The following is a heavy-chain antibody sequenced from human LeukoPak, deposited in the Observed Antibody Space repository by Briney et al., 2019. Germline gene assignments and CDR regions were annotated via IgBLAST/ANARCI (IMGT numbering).Heavy chain of an antibody. V-gene: IGHV3-23*01. CDR1: GFTFSSYA. CDR2: ISSGGTST. J-gene: IGHJ4*02. CDR3: AKLRASGSGCSNY. D-gene: IGHD6-19*01. Sequence: GGSLRLSCAASGFTFSSYAMNWVRQAPGKGLEWVSGISSGGTSTYFTDSVKGRFTISRDNPKDTLYLQMNSLRAEDTAVYYCAKLRASGSGCSNYWGQGTLVTVSS.